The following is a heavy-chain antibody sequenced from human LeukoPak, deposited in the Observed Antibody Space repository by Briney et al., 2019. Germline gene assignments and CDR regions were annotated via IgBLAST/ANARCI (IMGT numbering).Heavy chain of an antibody. D-gene: IGHD4-11*01. CDR3: ARQGPLTTAVTTRTNPFDY. Sequence: KPSETLSLTCTDTGGSISSSYWSWIRQPPGKGLEWIGYIYYSGSTNYNPSLKSRVTISVDTSKNQFSLKLNSVTAADTAVYYCARQGPLTTAVTTRTNPFDYWGQGTLVTVSS. J-gene: IGHJ4*02. V-gene: IGHV4-59*08. CDR2: IYYSGST. CDR1: GGSISSSY.